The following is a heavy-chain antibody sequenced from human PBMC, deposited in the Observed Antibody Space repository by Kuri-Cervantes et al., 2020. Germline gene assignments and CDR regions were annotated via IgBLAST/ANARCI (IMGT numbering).Heavy chain of an antibody. CDR3: AKDLSFRSSIVGATNAVDY. V-gene: IGHV3-23*01. CDR1: GFTINDYA. Sequence: GESLKIFCAASGFTINDYAMHWVRQVPGKGLEWVSAISGSGGSTYYADSVKGRLTISRDNSKNTLYLQMNSLRAEDTAVYYCAKDLSFRSSIVGATNAVDYWGQGTRVTVSS. CDR2: ISGSGGST. D-gene: IGHD1-26*01. J-gene: IGHJ4*02.